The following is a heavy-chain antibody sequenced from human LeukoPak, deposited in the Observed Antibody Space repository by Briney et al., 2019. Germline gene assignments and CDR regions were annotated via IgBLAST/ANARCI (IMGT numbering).Heavy chain of an antibody. D-gene: IGHD1-26*01. J-gene: IGHJ4*02. V-gene: IGHV3-7*01. Sequence: GGSLRLSCVASGFNYNTYWMSWVRQAPGKGLEWVANIKQDGSEKNYVDSVKGRFTISRDNAKKSLYLQMNSLRAEDTAVYYCARDLLWGQGTLVTVSS. CDR3: ARDLL. CDR1: GFNYNTYW. CDR2: IKQDGSEK.